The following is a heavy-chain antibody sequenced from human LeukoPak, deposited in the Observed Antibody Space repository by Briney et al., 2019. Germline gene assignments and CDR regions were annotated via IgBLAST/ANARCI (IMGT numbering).Heavy chain of an antibody. Sequence: PSETLSLTCTVSGGSISSDYWSWIRQPPGKGLEWIGYIYYSGTTSGNTNYNPSLKSRVTISIDTAKNQFSLQVRSVTAADTAVYYCARGSGRYYYYGVDVWGQGTTVAVSS. J-gene: IGHJ6*02. CDR3: ARGSGRYYYYGVDV. CDR1: GGSISSDY. D-gene: IGHD7-27*01. V-gene: IGHV4-59*01. CDR2: IYYSGTTSGNT.